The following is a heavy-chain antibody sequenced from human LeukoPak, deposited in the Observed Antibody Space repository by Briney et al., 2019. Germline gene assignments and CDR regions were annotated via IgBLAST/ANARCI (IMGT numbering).Heavy chain of an antibody. CDR1: GFTFSRYW. CDR3: AKVINSGYYYYFDY. Sequence: GGSLRLSCAASGFTFSRYWIHWVRQAPGKGLEWVSRINPDGSTTTYADSVKGRFTISRDNAKNTVYLQMNSLRAEDTAVYYCAKVINSGYYYYFDYWGQGTLVTVSS. J-gene: IGHJ4*02. CDR2: INPDGSTT. D-gene: IGHD3-22*01. V-gene: IGHV3-74*01.